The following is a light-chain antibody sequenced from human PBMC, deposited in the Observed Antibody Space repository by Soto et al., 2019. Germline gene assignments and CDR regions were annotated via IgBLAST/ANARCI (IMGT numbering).Light chain of an antibody. CDR3: MQALQTPPT. J-gene: IGKJ1*01. Sequence: DIVMTQSPLSLPVIPGEPASISCRSSQSLLQSNGYNYLDWYLQKPGQSPQLLIYFGSNRASGVPDRFSGSGSVTHFTLKISRAEADDVGVYYCMQALQTPPTFGQGTKVEIK. CDR2: FGS. V-gene: IGKV2-28*01. CDR1: QSLLQSNGYNY.